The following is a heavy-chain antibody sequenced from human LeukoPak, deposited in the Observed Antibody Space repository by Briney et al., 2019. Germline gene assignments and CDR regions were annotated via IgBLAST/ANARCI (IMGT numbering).Heavy chain of an antibody. CDR1: GYTFTGYY. V-gene: IGHV1-2*02. J-gene: IGHJ5*02. CDR2: INPNSGGT. CDR3: ARDHYDSSGYYSNWFDP. Sequence: ASVKVSCKASGYTFTGYYMHWVRQAPGQGLEWMGWINPNSGGTNYAQKFQGRVTMTRDTSISTAYMELSRLRSDDTAVYYCARDHYDSSGYYSNWFDPWGQGTLVTVSS. D-gene: IGHD3-22*01.